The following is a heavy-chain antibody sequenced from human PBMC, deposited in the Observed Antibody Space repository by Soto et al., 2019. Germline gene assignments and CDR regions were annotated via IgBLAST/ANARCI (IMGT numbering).Heavy chain of an antibody. V-gene: IGHV4-4*02. CDR1: SGSISSSNW. CDR2: IYHSGST. J-gene: IGHJ3*02. CDR3: ARGYCSSTRCPNAFDI. Sequence: QVQLQESGPGLVKPSGTLSLTCAVSSGSISSSNWWSWVRQPPGKGLEWIGEIYHSGSTNYNPSLECRVTISVDKSKNQFSLKLSSVTAADTAVYYCARGYCSSTRCPNAFDIWGQGTMVTVSS. D-gene: IGHD2-2*01.